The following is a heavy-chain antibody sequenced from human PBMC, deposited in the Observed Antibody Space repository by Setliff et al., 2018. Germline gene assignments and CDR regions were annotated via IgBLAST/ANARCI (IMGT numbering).Heavy chain of an antibody. J-gene: IGHJ6*03. CDR1: GDSVSSGAYY. V-gene: IGHV4-31*03. CDR2: IYYNGGA. CDR3: ARMTGFQYIDV. D-gene: IGHD3-3*01. Sequence: SETLSLTCTVSGDSVSSGAYYWNWIRQHPGKGLEWIGYIYYNGGAYYSPSLKSRISISLDTSKNQFSLTLTSVTAADTAVYYCARMTGFQYIDVWGKGTTVTVS.